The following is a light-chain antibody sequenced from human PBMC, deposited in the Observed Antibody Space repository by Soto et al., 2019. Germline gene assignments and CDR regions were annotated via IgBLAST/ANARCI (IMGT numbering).Light chain of an antibody. CDR2: GAS. Sequence: PGERASLSCGASQSITSSFLAWYQQKPGQAPRLLIYGASSRATGIPDRFSGTGSETDFTLTINRLEPEDVAVYYCQQYENSPITLGQGTRLEIK. CDR3: QQYENSPIT. V-gene: IGKV3-20*01. CDR1: QSITSSF. J-gene: IGKJ5*01.